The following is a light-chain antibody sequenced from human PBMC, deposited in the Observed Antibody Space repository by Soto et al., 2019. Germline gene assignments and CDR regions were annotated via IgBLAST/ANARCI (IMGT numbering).Light chain of an antibody. CDR3: QQYGSSPRT. J-gene: IGKJ1*01. Sequence: EIVLTQSPGTLSFSPGERATLSLRASQSVSSSYLAWYQQKPGQAPRLLIYGASSRATGIPDRFSGSGSGTDFTLTISRLEPEDFAVNYCQQYGSSPRTFGQGTKVDIK. CDR1: QSVSSSY. CDR2: GAS. V-gene: IGKV3-20*01.